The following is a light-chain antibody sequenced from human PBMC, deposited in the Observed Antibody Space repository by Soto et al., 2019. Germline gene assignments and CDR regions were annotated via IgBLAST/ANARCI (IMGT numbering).Light chain of an antibody. J-gene: IGKJ5*01. CDR2: GAS. CDR3: QQYDNWPPT. CDR1: QSLLHSSDNRNY. Sequence: EIVMAQFPETLAVSVGERATIKCRPSQSLLHSSDNRNYLTWYQQKPGQAPRLLIYGASTRATGIPARFSGSGSGTEFTLTINSLQSEDVVVYYCQQYDNWPPTLGQGTRLEIK. V-gene: IGKV3D-15*01.